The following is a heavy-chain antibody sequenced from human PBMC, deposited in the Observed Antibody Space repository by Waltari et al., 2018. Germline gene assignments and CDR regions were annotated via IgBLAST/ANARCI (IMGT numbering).Heavy chain of an antibody. CDR3: ARDGEEEDYYYYMDV. J-gene: IGHJ6*03. Sequence: QVQLQESGPGLVKPSETLSLTCTVSGYSISSGYYWGWIRQPPGKGLEWIGSIYHSGSTYYNPSLKSRVTISVDTSKNQFSLKLSSVTAADTAVYYCARDGEEEDYYYYMDVWGKGTTVTVSS. D-gene: IGHD2-21*01. CDR1: GYSISSGYY. V-gene: IGHV4-38-2*02. CDR2: IYHSGST.